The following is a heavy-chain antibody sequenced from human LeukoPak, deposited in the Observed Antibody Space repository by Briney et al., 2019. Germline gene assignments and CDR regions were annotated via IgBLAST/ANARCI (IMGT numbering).Heavy chain of an antibody. CDR2: ISGSGGST. V-gene: IGHV3-23*01. CDR3: ARIYYYDSSGYYYIYYFDY. Sequence: PGGSLRLSCAASGFTFSSYGMSWVRQAPGKGLEWVSSISGSGGSTYYADSVKGRFTISRDNAKNSLYLQMNSLRAEDTAVYYCARIYYYDSSGYYYIYYFDYWGQGKLVTVSS. D-gene: IGHD3-22*01. J-gene: IGHJ4*02. CDR1: GFTFSSYG.